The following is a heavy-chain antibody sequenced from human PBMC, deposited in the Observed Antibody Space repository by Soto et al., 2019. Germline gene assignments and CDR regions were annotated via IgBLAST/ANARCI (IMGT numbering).Heavy chain of an antibody. Sequence: PGGSLRLSCAASGFTFSSYAMHWVRQAPGKGLEWVAVISYDGSNKYYADSVKGRFTISRDNSKNTLYLQMNSLRAEDTAVYYCARVSDSDFWSGYYTVINYYYGMDVWGQGTTVTVSS. V-gene: IGHV3-30-3*01. J-gene: IGHJ6*02. CDR2: ISYDGSNK. CDR3: ARVSDSDFWSGYYTVINYYYGMDV. D-gene: IGHD3-3*01. CDR1: GFTFSSYA.